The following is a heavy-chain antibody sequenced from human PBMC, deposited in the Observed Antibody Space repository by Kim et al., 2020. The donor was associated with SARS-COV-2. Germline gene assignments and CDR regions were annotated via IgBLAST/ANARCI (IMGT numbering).Heavy chain of an antibody. CDR1: GGSFSGYY. Sequence: SETLSLTCAVYGGSFSGYYWSWIRQPPGKGLEWIGEINHSGSTNYNPSLKSRVTISVDTSKNQFSLKLSSVTAADTAVYYCARGRGGCSGGSCHEYFAYWGQGTLVTVSS. CDR3: ARGRGGCSGGSCHEYFAY. D-gene: IGHD2-15*01. J-gene: IGHJ4*02. CDR2: INHSGST. V-gene: IGHV4-34*01.